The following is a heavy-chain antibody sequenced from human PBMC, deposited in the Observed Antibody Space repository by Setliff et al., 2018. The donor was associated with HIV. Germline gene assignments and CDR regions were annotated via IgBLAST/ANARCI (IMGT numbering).Heavy chain of an antibody. CDR2: ISSSSYYI. CDR1: GFTFSSYT. Sequence: GVSLRLSCAASGFTFSSYTMNWVRQAPGKGLEWVSSISSSSYYIYYADSVKGRFTISRDNAKNTLFLQMNSRRAEDTAVYYCASIELAAMVPVDYWGQGTLVTVSS. V-gene: IGHV3-21*01. CDR3: ASIELAAMVPVDY. D-gene: IGHD5-18*01. J-gene: IGHJ4*02.